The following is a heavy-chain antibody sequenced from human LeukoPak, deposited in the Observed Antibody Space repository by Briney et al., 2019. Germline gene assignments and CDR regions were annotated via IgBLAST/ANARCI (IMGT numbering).Heavy chain of an antibody. Sequence: QPSETLSLTCTVSGGSISSYYWSWIRQPPGKGLEWVGYIYYSGCTNYNPSLKCGVTISVDTSENQFSLTLSSVTAADTGVYYCARLFGTGYYYYGMDVWGQGTTVTVSS. V-gene: IGHV4-59*08. CDR1: GGSISSYY. D-gene: IGHD6-13*01. J-gene: IGHJ6*02. CDR3: ARLFGTGYYYYGMDV. CDR2: IYYSGCT.